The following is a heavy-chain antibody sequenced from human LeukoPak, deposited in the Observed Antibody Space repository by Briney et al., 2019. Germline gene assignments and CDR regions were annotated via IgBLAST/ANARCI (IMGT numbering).Heavy chain of an antibody. J-gene: IGHJ4*02. Sequence: GGSLRLSRAASGFTFSSYSMNWVRQAPGKGLEWVSSISSSSSYIYYADSVKGRFTISRDNAKNSLYLQMNSLRAEDTAVYYCASYCSSTSCYPLDYWGQGTLVTVSS. CDR1: GFTFSSYS. CDR3: ASYCSSTSCYPLDY. V-gene: IGHV3-21*01. D-gene: IGHD2-2*01. CDR2: ISSSSSYI.